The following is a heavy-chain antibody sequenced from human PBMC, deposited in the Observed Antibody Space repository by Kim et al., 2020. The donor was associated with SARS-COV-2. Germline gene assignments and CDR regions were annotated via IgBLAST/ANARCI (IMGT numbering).Heavy chain of an antibody. D-gene: IGHD3-22*01. CDR1: GGTFSSYA. J-gene: IGHJ4*01. CDR3: ARDIFSLDYYDSSGYLDY. V-gene: IGHV1-69*04. CDR2: IIPILGIA. Sequence: SVKVSCKASGGTFSSYAISWVRQAPGQGLEWMGRIIPILGIANYAQKFQGRVTITADKSTSTAYMELSSLRSEDTAVYYCARDIFSLDYYDSSGYLDYW.